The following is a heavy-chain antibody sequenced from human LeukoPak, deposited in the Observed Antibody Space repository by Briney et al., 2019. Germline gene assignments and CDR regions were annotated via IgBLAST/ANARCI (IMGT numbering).Heavy chain of an antibody. V-gene: IGHV4-31*03. Sequence: SETLSLTCTVSGGSISSGGYYWSWIRQHPGKGLEWIGYIYYSGSTYYNPSLKSRVTISVDTSKNQFSLKLSSVTAADTAVYYCARVSRNHFDYWGQGTLVTVSS. J-gene: IGHJ4*02. CDR3: ARVSRNHFDY. D-gene: IGHD1-14*01. CDR2: IYYSGST. CDR1: GGSISSGGYY.